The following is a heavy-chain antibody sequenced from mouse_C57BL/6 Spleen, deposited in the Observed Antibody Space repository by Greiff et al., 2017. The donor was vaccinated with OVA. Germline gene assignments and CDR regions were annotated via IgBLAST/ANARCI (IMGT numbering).Heavy chain of an antibody. CDR3: ARITTVVAPIGDY. Sequence: EVKLMESGGGLVKPGGSLKLSCAASGFTFSDYGMHWVRQAPEKGLEWVAYISSGSSTIYYADTVKGRFTISRDNAKNTLFLQMTSLRSEDTAMYYCARITTVVAPIGDYWGQGTSVTVSS. CDR1: GFTFSDYG. CDR2: ISSGSSTI. D-gene: IGHD1-1*01. J-gene: IGHJ4*01. V-gene: IGHV5-17*01.